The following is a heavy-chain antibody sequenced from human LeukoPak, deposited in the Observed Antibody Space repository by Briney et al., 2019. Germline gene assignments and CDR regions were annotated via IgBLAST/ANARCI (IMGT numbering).Heavy chain of an antibody. Sequence: ASVKVSCKASGYTFTGYYMHWVRQAPGQGLEWMGWINPNSGGTNYAQKFQGRVTMTRDTSISTAYMELSRLRSDDTAVYYCATSSSGWYPGGAFDIWGQGTMVTVSS. J-gene: IGHJ3*02. V-gene: IGHV1-2*02. CDR2: INPNSGGT. D-gene: IGHD6-19*01. CDR3: ATSSSGWYPGGAFDI. CDR1: GYTFTGYY.